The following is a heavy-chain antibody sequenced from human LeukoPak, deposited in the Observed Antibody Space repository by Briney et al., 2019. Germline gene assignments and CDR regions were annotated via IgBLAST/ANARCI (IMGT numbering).Heavy chain of an antibody. CDR1: GFNFSYYE. CDR2: ISNTGNHI. V-gene: IGHV3-48*03. D-gene: IGHD3-9*01. J-gene: IGHJ5*02. CDR3: AKVGYENYDILTGYSPNWFDP. Sequence: GGSLRLSCAASGFNFSYYEMNWVRQAPGKGLEWVSFISNTGNHIYYADSVKGRFTISRDNSKNTLYLQMNSLRAEDTAVYYCAKVGYENYDILTGYSPNWFDPWGQGTLVTVSS.